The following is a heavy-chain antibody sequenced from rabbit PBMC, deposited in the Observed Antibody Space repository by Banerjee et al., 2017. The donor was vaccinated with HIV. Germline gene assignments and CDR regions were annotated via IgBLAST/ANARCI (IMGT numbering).Heavy chain of an antibody. CDR3: ARCSIAYGEFGL. J-gene: IGHJ3*01. Sequence: QSLEESGGDLVKPGASLTLTCKASGFDFSSNAMCWVRQAPGKGPEWIACIYTSSGSTWYASWVNGRFTISKTSSTTVTLQMTSLTAADTATYFCARCSIAYGEFGLWGQGTLVTVS. D-gene: IGHD1-1*01. V-gene: IGHV1S40*01. CDR1: GFDFSSNA. CDR2: IYTSSGST.